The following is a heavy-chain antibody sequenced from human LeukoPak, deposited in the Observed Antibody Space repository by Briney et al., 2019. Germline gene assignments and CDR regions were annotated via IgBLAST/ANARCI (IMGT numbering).Heavy chain of an antibody. D-gene: IGHD6-13*01. CDR1: GGSISSGGYY. CDR2: IYYSGST. Sequence: PSETLSLTCTVSGGSISSGGYYWSWLRQHPGKGLEWLGYIYYSGSTYYNPSLKSRVTISVDTSKNQFSLKLSSVTAADTAVYSCAREAAAGTGVVWFDPWGQGTLVTVSS. J-gene: IGHJ5*02. V-gene: IGHV4-31*03. CDR3: AREAAAGTGVVWFDP.